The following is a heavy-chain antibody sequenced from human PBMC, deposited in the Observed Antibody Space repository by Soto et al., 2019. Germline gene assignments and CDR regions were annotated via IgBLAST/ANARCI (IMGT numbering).Heavy chain of an antibody. CDR3: ARTRRYSDYDLGY. V-gene: IGHV3-23*01. CDR2: ITYRGVST. Sequence: XRTLIRSGIAAGSSLSNVAVTFVRKAPGKGLDCVSAITYRGVSTYYADSVKGRFTISRDSSENTLSLQMNSLRVDNTAVYYCARTRRYSDYDLGYSRRETL. D-gene: IGHD5-12*01. J-gene: IGHJ4*03. CDR1: GSSLSNVA.